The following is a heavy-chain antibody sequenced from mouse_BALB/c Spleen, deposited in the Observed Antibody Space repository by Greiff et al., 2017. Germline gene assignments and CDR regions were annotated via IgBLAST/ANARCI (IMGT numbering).Heavy chain of an antibody. Sequence: DVMLVESGGGLVQPGGSLRLSCATSGFTFTDYYMSWVRQPPGKALEWLGFIRNKANGYTTEYSASVKGRFTISRDNSQSILYLQMNTLRAEDSATYYCARAGSNWSDYWGQGTTLTVSS. J-gene: IGHJ2*01. CDR2: IRNKANGYTT. V-gene: IGHV7-3*02. D-gene: IGHD4-1*01. CDR1: GFTFTDYY. CDR3: ARAGSNWSDY.